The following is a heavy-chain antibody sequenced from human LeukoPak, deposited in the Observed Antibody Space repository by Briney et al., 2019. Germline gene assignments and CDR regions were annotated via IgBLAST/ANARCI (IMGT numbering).Heavy chain of an antibody. J-gene: IGHJ5*02. CDR3: ALSGSGAAAMYRWFDP. V-gene: IGHV4-61*02. Sequence: PSETLSLTCTVSGGSISSGSYYWSWIRQPAGKGLEWIGRIYTSGSTNYNPSLKSRVTISVDTSKNQFSLKLSSVTAADTAVYYCALSGSGAAAMYRWFDPWGQGTLVTVSS. D-gene: IGHD2-2*01. CDR1: GGSISSGSYY. CDR2: IYTSGST.